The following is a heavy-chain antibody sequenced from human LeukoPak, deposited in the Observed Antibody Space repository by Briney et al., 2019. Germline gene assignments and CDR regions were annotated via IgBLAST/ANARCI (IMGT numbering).Heavy chain of an antibody. V-gene: IGHV4-59*12. CDR3: AREIRDYTGKFGYFDY. CDR2: IYYSGST. CDR1: GGSISSCY. D-gene: IGHD4-23*01. Sequence: SETLSLTCTVSGGSISSCYWSWIRQPPGKGLEWIGYIYYSGSTNYNPSLKSRVTISVDTSKNQFSLKMSSVTAADTAVYYCAREIRDYTGKFGYFDYWGQGTLVTVSS. J-gene: IGHJ4*02.